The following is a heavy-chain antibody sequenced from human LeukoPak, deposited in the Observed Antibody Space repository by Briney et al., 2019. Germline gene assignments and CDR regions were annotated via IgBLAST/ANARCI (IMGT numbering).Heavy chain of an antibody. CDR3: AHLPYIGSYYDY. J-gene: IGHJ4*02. CDR2: IYWNDDK. D-gene: IGHD1-26*01. CDR1: GFSLSTSGVG. Sequence: SGPTLVKPTQTLTLTCTFSGFSLSTSGVGVGWIRQPPGKALEWLALIYWNDDKRYSPSLKGRLTITKDTSKNQVVLTMTNMDPVDTATYYCAHLPYIGSYYDYWGQGTLVTVSS. V-gene: IGHV2-5*01.